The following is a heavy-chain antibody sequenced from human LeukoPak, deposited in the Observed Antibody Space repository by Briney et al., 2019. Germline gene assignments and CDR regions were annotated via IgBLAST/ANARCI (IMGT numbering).Heavy chain of an antibody. D-gene: IGHD3-22*01. J-gene: IGHJ4*02. CDR3: ARVRRYYDSSGYPSRLFDH. CDR2: IYDSVNT. CDR1: GGSISSYY. V-gene: IGHV4-59*01. Sequence: PSETLSLTCTVSGGSISSYYWSWIRQSPGKGLEWIGYIYDSVNTNYNPSLESRVTISVDTSKKQFSLKLTSVTAADTAVYYCARVRRYYDSSGYPSRLFDHWGQGTLVTVSS.